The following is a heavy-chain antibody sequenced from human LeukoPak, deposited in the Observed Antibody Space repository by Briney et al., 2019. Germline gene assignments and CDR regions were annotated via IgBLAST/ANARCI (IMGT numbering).Heavy chain of an antibody. CDR3: ATSQRANWNGWFDP. J-gene: IGHJ5*02. Sequence: PSETLSLNCTVSGGSISSSSYYWGWIRQPPGKGLEGVGNIYYSGTTYYNPSLKSRVTISVDSPKNQFSLKLSSVTAADTAVYYCATSQRANWNGWFDPWGRGTLVTVS. D-gene: IGHD1-1*01. CDR1: GGSISSSSYY. V-gene: IGHV4-39*01. CDR2: IYYSGTT.